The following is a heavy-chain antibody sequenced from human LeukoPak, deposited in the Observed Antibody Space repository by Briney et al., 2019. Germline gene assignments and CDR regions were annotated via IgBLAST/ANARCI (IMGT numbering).Heavy chain of an antibody. J-gene: IGHJ4*02. D-gene: IGHD1-7*01. CDR3: ARPQSSVIGELAYYFDY. CDR1: GFTFSSYG. CDR2: ISYDGSNT. V-gene: IGHV3-30*03. Sequence: GGSLRLSCAASGFTFSSYGMHWVRQAPGKGLEWVAVISYDGSNTYYADSVKGRFTISRDNSKNMLYLQMNSLRAEDTAVYYCARPQSSVIGELAYYFDYWGQGTLVTVSS.